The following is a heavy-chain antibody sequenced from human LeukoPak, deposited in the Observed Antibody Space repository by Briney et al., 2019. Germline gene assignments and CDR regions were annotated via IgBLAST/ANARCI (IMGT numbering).Heavy chain of an antibody. V-gene: IGHV3-11*01. J-gene: IGHJ6*02. CDR1: GFTFSDYY. Sequence: GGSLRLSCAASGFTFSDYYMSWIRQAPGKGLEWVSSISSNISITYYADSVKGRFTISRDNAKNSLYLQMNSLRVEDTAVYYCARDRSGYARYYGMDVWGQGTTVTVSS. CDR2: ISSNISIT. D-gene: IGHD5-12*01. CDR3: ARDRSGYARYYGMDV.